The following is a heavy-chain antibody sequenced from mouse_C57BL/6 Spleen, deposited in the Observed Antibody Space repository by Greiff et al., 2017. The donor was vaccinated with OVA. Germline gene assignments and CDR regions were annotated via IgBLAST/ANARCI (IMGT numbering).Heavy chain of an antibody. CDR1: GYTFTSYD. V-gene: IGHV1-85*01. CDR3: ARPRYAMDY. Sequence: VQLQQSGPELVKPGASVKLSCKASGYTFTSYDINWVKQRPGQGLEWIGWIYPRDGSTKYNEKFKGKATLTEDAPSSTAYMELHSLPSEDAAVVFCARPRYAMDYWGQGTSVTVSS. CDR2: IYPRDGST. J-gene: IGHJ4*01.